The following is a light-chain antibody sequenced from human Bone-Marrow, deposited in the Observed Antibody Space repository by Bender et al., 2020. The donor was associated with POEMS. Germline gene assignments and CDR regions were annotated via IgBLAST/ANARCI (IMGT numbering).Light chain of an antibody. V-gene: IGLV2-11*01. CDR1: SSDVGHYNY. J-gene: IGLJ2*01. CDR3: CSYAGTIYHII. Sequence: QSALTQPRSVSGSPGQSVTISCTGTSSDVGHYNYVSWYQQHPGKVPKLMIYDVNKRPSGVPDRFSASKSGNTASLTISGLQAEDEADYYCCSYAGTIYHIIFGGGTKLTVL. CDR2: DVN.